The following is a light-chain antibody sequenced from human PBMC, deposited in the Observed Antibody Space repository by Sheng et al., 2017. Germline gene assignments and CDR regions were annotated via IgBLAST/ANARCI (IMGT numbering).Light chain of an antibody. J-gene: IGKJ3*01. CDR2: KAS. CDR3: QQYNTYPFT. Sequence: DIQMTQSPSTLSASVGDRVTITCRASQSISSWLAWYQQKPGKAPKVLIYKASNLESGVPSRFSGGISGTEFTLTISSLQPDDFATYYCQQYNTYPFTFGPGTKVDIK. CDR1: QSISSW. V-gene: IGKV1-5*03.